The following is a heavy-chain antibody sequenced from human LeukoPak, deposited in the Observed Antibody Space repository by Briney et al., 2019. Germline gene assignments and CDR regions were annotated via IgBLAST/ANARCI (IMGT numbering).Heavy chain of an antibody. Sequence: ASVKVSCKASGGTFSSYAISWVRQAPGQGLEWMGWINPNSGGTNYAQKFQGRVTMTRDTSISTAYMELSRLRSDDTAVYYCARWFLTVAGTAWFDPWGQGTLVTVSS. V-gene: IGHV1-2*02. CDR3: ARWFLTVAGTAWFDP. CDR1: GGTFSSYA. CDR2: INPNSGGT. D-gene: IGHD6-19*01. J-gene: IGHJ5*02.